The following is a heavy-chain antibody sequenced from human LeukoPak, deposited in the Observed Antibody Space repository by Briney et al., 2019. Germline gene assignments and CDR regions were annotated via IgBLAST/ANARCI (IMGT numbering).Heavy chain of an antibody. V-gene: IGHV1-18*01. D-gene: IGHD6-13*01. Sequence: GASVKVSCKASGYTFTSYGISWVRQAPGQGLEWMGWISAYNGNTNYAQKLQGRVTMTTDTSTSTAYMELRSLRSDDTAVYYCARDLALAAAGSCGHWGQGTLVTVSS. CDR2: ISAYNGNT. J-gene: IGHJ4*02. CDR1: GYTFTSYG. CDR3: ARDLALAAAGSCGH.